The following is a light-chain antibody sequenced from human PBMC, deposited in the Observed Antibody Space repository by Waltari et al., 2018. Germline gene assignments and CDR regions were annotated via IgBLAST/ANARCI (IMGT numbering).Light chain of an antibody. CDR1: QSLLHRNGYTY. V-gene: IGKV2-28*01. CDR2: LGS. J-gene: IGKJ1*01. CDR3: MQALQTPWT. Sequence: DIVMTQSPLSLPVTPGEPASISCRSRQSLLHRNGYTYLHWYLQKPGQSPQLLIYLGSNRASGVPDRFSGSGSGTDFTLKISRVEAEDVGVYYCMQALQTPWTFGPGTKVEIK.